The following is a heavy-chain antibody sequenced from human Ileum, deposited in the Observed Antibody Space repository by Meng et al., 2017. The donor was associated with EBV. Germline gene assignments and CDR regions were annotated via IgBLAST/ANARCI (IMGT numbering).Heavy chain of an antibody. CDR1: GGSISSSDW. V-gene: IGHV4-4*02. D-gene: IGHD2-2*02. J-gene: IGHJ4*02. CDR3: ARVRVIPAAIGFDY. Sequence: LQGPVPVLGMPSGTRSLPCAASGGSISSSDWWSWVRQPPGKGLEWIGEIYRGGGTNYNASLKSRVTISVDTSKNHFSLKLNSVTAADTAVYYCARVRVIPAAIGFDYWGQGTLVTVSS. CDR2: IYRGGGT.